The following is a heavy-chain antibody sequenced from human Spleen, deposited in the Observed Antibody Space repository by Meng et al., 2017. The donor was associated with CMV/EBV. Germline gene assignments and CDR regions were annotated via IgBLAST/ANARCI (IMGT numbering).Heavy chain of an antibody. J-gene: IGHJ4*02. CDR1: GYTFTGYY. Sequence: ASVKVSCKASGYTFTGYYMHWVRQAPGQGLEWMGWINPNSGGTNYAQKFQGRVTMTRDTSISTAYMELSRLRSEDTAVYYCARNYDSSGYYDTFDYWGQETLVTVSS. D-gene: IGHD3-22*01. CDR3: ARNYDSSGYYDTFDY. CDR2: INPNSGGT. V-gene: IGHV1-2*02.